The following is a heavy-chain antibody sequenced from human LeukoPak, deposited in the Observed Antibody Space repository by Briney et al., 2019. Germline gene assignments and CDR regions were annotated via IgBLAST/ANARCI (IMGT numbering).Heavy chain of an antibody. CDR2: IYNSGST. CDR3: ARGGVLKSVDY. CDR1: GGFISGHY. V-gene: IGHV4-59*11. J-gene: IGHJ4*02. Sequence: SETLSLTCTVSGGFISGHYWTWIRQPPGKGLEWIGYIYNSGSTKYSPSLKSRVTISVDTSKNQFSLKLSSVTAADTAVYYCARGGVLKSVDYWGQGTLVAVSS. D-gene: IGHD3-16*01.